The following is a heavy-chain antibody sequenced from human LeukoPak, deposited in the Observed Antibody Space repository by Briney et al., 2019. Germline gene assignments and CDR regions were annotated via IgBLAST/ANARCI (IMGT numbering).Heavy chain of an antibody. V-gene: IGHV3-23*01. D-gene: IGHD3-22*01. CDR1: GFTLSSYA. Sequence: GGSLRLSCTASGFTLSSYAMSWVRQAPGKGLEWVSLISGNAGSTYYADSVKGRFTISRDNSKNTLYLQMNSLRAEDTAVYYCAKPPPYYYDSSGSWGQGTLVTVSS. CDR3: AKPPPYYYDSSGS. J-gene: IGHJ4*02. CDR2: ISGNAGST.